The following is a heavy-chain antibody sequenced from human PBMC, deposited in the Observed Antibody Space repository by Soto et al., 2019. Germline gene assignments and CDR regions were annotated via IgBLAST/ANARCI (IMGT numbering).Heavy chain of an antibody. Sequence: SETLSLTCTVSGGSISSSSYYWGWIRQPPGKGLEWIGSIYYSGSTYYNPSLKSRVTISVDTSKNQFSLKLSSVTAADTAVYYCARHAGILTGYYRYYYMDVWGKGTTVTVSS. V-gene: IGHV4-39*01. CDR3: ARHAGILTGYYRYYYMDV. CDR2: IYYSGST. D-gene: IGHD3-9*01. J-gene: IGHJ6*03. CDR1: GGSISSSSYY.